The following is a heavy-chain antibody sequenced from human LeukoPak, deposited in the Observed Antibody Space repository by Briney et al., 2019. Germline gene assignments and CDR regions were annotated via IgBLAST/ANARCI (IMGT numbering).Heavy chain of an antibody. J-gene: IGHJ4*02. CDR3: ARVFDYGDYVKALPPFGY. D-gene: IGHD4-17*01. Sequence: PGGSLRLSCAASGFTFSSYSMNWVRQAPGKGLEWVSSISSSSSYIYYADSVKGRFTISRDNAKNSLYLQMNSLRAEDTAVYYCARVFDYGDYVKALPPFGYWGQGTLVTVSS. CDR1: GFTFSSYS. V-gene: IGHV3-21*01. CDR2: ISSSSSYI.